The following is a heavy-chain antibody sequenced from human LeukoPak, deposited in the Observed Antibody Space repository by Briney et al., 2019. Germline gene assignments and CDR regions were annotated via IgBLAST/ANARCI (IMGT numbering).Heavy chain of an antibody. D-gene: IGHD6-6*01. J-gene: IGHJ6*03. V-gene: IGHV4-39*07. CDR3: ARGGAARSYYYYMDV. Sequence: PSETLSLTCTVSGGSISSSSYYWGWIRQPPGKGLEWIGSIYYSGSTYYNPSLKSRVTISVDTSKNQFSLKLSSVTAADTAVYYCARGGAARSYYYYMDVWGKGTTVTVSS. CDR2: IYYSGST. CDR1: GGSISSSSYY.